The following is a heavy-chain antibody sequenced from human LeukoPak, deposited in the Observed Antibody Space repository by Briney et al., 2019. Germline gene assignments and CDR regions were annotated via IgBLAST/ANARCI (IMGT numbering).Heavy chain of an antibody. Sequence: SETLYLTCAVYGGSFSGYYWSWIRQPPGKGLEWIGEINHSGSTNYNPSLKSRVTISVDTSTNQFSLTLSSVTAADPAVYYCAGRERITMVRGVRRAFDIWGQGTMVTVSS. D-gene: IGHD3-10*01. CDR3: AGRERITMVRGVRRAFDI. J-gene: IGHJ3*02. V-gene: IGHV4-34*01. CDR1: GGSFSGYY. CDR2: INHSGST.